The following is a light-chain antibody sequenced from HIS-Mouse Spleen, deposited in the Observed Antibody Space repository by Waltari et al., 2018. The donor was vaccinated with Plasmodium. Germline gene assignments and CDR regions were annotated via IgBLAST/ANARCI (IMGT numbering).Light chain of an antibody. J-gene: IGKJ2*01. CDR1: QSISSY. CDR2: AAS. Sequence: IQMTQSTSPLSASVGGRVTSTCRASQSISSYLNWYQQKPGKAPKLLIYAASSLQSGVPSRFSGSGSGTDFTLTISSLQPEDFATYYCQQSYSTPPYTFGQGTKLEIK. V-gene: IGKV1-39*01. CDR3: QQSYSTPPYT.